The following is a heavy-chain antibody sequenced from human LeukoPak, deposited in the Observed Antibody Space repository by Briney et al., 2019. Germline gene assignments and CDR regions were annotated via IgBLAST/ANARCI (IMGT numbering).Heavy chain of an antibody. CDR1: GYTFTSDG. Sequence: ASVKVSCKASGYTFTSDGISWVRQAPGQGLGWMGWICAYNGNTNYAQKLQGRVTMTTDTSTSTAYMELRSLRSDDTAVYYCPRGVDFWSGYRANYFDYWGQGTLVTVSS. CDR3: PRGVDFWSGYRANYFDY. D-gene: IGHD3-3*01. V-gene: IGHV1-18*01. CDR2: ICAYNGNT. J-gene: IGHJ4*02.